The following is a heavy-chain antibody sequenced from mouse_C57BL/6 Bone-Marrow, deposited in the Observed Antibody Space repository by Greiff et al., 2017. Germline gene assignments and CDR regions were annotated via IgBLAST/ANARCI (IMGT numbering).Heavy chain of an antibody. V-gene: IGHV1-47*01. CDR2: VNPYNDDT. CDR3: ARGYDYGGYYFDY. D-gene: IGHD2-4*01. J-gene: IGHJ2*01. CDR1: GYTFTTYP. Sequence: VQRVESGAELVKPGASVKMSCKASGYTFTTYPIEWMKQNHGQSLEWIGNVNPYNDDTKYNEKFKGKATLTVEKSYSTVYLQLSRLTSDDSAVYYCARGYDYGGYYFDYWGQGTTLTVSS.